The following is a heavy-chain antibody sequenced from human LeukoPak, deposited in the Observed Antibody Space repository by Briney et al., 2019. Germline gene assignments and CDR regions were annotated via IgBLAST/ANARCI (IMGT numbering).Heavy chain of an antibody. CDR3: ARDTYTYGYLNWFDP. Sequence: SETLSLTCTVSGGSISSYYWSWIRQPAGKGLEWIGRIYTSGSTNYNPSLKSRVTMSVDTSKNQFSLKLSSVTAADTAVYYCARDTYTYGYLNWFDPWGQGTLVTVSA. CDR1: GGSISSYY. D-gene: IGHD5-18*01. CDR2: IYTSGST. J-gene: IGHJ5*02. V-gene: IGHV4-4*07.